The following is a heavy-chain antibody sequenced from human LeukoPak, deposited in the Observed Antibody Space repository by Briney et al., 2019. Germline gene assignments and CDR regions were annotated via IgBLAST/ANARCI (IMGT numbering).Heavy chain of an antibody. Sequence: GGSLRLSCAASGFTFSSYDMTWVRQTPGKGLEWVALISRSGGTTYYADSVKGRFTISRDNSRNTLYLQMNSLRAEDTAEYYCAKRGGTESFYYYYYMDVWGKGTTVTVSS. CDR3: AKRGGTESFYYYYYMDV. CDR1: GFTFSSYD. J-gene: IGHJ6*03. CDR2: ISRSGGTT. V-gene: IGHV3-23*01. D-gene: IGHD2-15*01.